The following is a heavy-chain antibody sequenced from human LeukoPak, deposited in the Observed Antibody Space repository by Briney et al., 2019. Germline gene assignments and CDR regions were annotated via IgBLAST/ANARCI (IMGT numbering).Heavy chain of an antibody. CDR2: MNPNSGNT. Sequence: ASVKVSCKASGYTFTSYDINWVRQATGQGLEWMGWMNPNSGNTGYAQKFQGRVTMTRNTSISTAYMELSSLRSEDTAVYHCARRRYCSGGSCHGWFDPWGQGTLVTVSS. CDR1: GYTFTSYD. CDR3: ARRRYCSGGSCHGWFDP. D-gene: IGHD2-15*01. J-gene: IGHJ5*02. V-gene: IGHV1-8*01.